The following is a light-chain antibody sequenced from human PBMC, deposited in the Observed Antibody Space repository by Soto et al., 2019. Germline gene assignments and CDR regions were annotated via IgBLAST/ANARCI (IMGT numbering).Light chain of an antibody. CDR2: DVT. V-gene: IGLV2-11*01. CDR3: CSYAGSYTYV. J-gene: IGLJ1*01. Sequence: QSALTQPRSVSGSPGQSVTISCTGTSSDVGRYNYVSWYQQHPGKAPKLIIYDVTKRPSGVPDRFSGSKSGNTASLTISGLQAEDEVDYYCCSYAGSYTYVFGTGTKVTVL. CDR1: SSDVGRYNY.